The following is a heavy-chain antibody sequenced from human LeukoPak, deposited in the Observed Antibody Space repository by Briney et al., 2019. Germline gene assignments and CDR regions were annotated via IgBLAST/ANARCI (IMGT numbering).Heavy chain of an antibody. Sequence: SVKVSCKASGGTFSSYAISWVRQAPGQGLEWMGRIIPILGIANYAQKFQGRVTITADKSTSTAYMELSSLRSEDTAAYYCARDVRVGATISDYWGQGTLVTVSS. V-gene: IGHV1-69*04. CDR2: IIPILGIA. J-gene: IGHJ4*02. CDR1: GGTFSSYA. CDR3: ARDVRVGATISDY. D-gene: IGHD1-26*01.